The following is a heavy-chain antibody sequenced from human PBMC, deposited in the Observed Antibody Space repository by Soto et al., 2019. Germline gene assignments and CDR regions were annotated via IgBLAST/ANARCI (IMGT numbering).Heavy chain of an antibody. CDR3: ARRVRYEAWADY. D-gene: IGHD1-1*01. J-gene: IGHJ4*02. CDR2: IYPGDSDT. Sequence: GESLKISCKGSGYSFTSYWIGWVRQMPGKGLEWRGIIYPGDSDTRYSPSFQGQVTISAAKSTSTAYLQWISLKASYTAMTYCARRVRYEAWADYWGQGTLVTVSS. CDR1: GYSFTSYW. V-gene: IGHV5-51*01.